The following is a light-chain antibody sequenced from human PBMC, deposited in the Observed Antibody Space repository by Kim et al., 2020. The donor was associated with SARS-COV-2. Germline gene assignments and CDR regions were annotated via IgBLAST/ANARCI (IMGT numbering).Light chain of an antibody. CDR1: QSISNL. V-gene: IGKV1-5*01. Sequence: DIQMTQSPSTLSVSVGDSVTITCRARQSISNLVAWYQQKPGKAPKILIYDASRLESGVPSRFSGSGSGTEFTLTISSLQPGDFATYNCQLYDTVGRRAKVDI. CDR3: QLYDT. J-gene: IGKJ4*01. CDR2: DAS.